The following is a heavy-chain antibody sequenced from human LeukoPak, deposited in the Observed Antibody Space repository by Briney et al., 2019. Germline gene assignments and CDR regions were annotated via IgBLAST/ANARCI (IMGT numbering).Heavy chain of an antibody. V-gene: IGHV4-34*01. CDR2: INHSGST. Sequence: PSETLSLTRAVYGGSFSGYYWSWIRQPPGKGLEWIGEINHSGSTNYNPSLKSRVTISVDTSKNQFSLKLSSVTAADTAVYYSARGRGYNSFDYWGQGTLVTVSS. J-gene: IGHJ4*02. D-gene: IGHD2/OR15-2a*01. CDR1: GGSFSGYY. CDR3: ARGRGYNSFDY.